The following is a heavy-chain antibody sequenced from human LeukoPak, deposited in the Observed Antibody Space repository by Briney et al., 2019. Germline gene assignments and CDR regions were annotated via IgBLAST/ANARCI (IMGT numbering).Heavy chain of an antibody. CDR2: ISSSSRRI. D-gene: IGHD3-10*01. J-gene: IGHJ4*02. V-gene: IGHV3-21*01. CDR1: GFTFSTYS. Sequence: KSGGSLRLSCAASGFTFSTYSMNWVRQAPGKGLEWVSYISSSSRRIFYAGSVKGRFTISRDNAKNSLYLQMDSLRAEDTAVYYCARDWVRSPGMGYWGQGTLVTVSS. CDR3: ARDWVRSPGMGY.